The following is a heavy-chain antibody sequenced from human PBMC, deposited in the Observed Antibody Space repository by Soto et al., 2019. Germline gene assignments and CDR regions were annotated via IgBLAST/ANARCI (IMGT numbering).Heavy chain of an antibody. CDR3: SRDQGSYDSSGYGLDY. D-gene: IGHD3-22*01. V-gene: IGHV4-39*07. CDR2: IFYSGST. J-gene: IGHJ4*02. Sequence: SETLSLTCTVSGGSISSSSYYWGWIRQPPGKGLEWIGSIFYSGSTYYNPSLKSRVTISVDTSKNQFSLKLSSVTAADTAVYYCSRDQGSYDSSGYGLDYWGQGTLVTVSS. CDR1: GGSISSSSYY.